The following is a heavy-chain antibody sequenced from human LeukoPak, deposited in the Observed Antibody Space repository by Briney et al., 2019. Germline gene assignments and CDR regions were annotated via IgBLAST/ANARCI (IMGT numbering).Heavy chain of an antibody. D-gene: IGHD2-2*01. Sequence: PGGSLRLSCAASGFTFSDYAMHWVRQAPGKGLEYVSLISSNGGSTYYANSVKGRFTISRDNSKDTPSLQMGSLRAEDMAVYYCARSNCSTTTCLFNAFDVWGQGTMVIVSS. J-gene: IGHJ3*01. CDR2: ISSNGGST. V-gene: IGHV3-64*01. CDR3: ARSNCSTTTCLFNAFDV. CDR1: GFTFSDYA.